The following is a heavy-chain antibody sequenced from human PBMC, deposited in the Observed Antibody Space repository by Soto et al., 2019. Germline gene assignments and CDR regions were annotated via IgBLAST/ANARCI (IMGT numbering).Heavy chain of an antibody. D-gene: IGHD1-1*01. CDR1: GFICSSYD. CDR3: AKATATGGGAFDI. V-gene: IGHV3-23*01. Sequence: GGSLRLSCAASGFICSSYDMSWVRQAPGKGLEWVSTILVDGRTFYVDSVKGRLTISRDNSKNTVYLQMNSLTAGDTAQYYCAKATATGGGAFDICGQGTMVTVSS. CDR2: ILVDGRT. J-gene: IGHJ3*02.